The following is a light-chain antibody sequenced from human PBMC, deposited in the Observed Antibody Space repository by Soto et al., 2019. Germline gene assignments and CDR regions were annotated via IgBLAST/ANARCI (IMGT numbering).Light chain of an antibody. V-gene: IGKV4-1*01. J-gene: IGKJ1*01. CDR2: WAS. CDR1: QSVLYSSNNKNY. Sequence: DIVMTQSPDSLAVSLGERATINCESSQSVLYSSNNKNYLAWYQQKPGQPPKLLIYWASTRESGVSDRFRGSGSGTDFTLTISSLQAEDVAVYYCQQYYDTPWTVGQGTKVDIK. CDR3: QQYYDTPWT.